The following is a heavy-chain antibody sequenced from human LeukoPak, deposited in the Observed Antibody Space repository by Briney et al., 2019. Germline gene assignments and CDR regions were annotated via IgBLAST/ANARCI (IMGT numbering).Heavy chain of an antibody. J-gene: IGHJ4*02. CDR3: AKHSYRVDSFTDY. CDR2: ISDSGGTT. D-gene: IGHD5-12*01. V-gene: IGHV3-23*01. Sequence: GGSLRLSCAASGFTFSTYAMSWVRQAAGKGLEWVSGISDSGGTTYYPASVKVRFTISRDNSKNTLYLQMNSLRAEDTAVYYWAKHSYRVDSFTDYWGQGTLVTVSS. CDR1: GFTFSTYA.